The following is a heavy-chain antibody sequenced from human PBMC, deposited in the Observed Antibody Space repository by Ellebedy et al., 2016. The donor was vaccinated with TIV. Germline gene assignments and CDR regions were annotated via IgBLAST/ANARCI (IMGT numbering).Heavy chain of an antibody. CDR2: IYTGDSDT. CDR1: GHSFTRFW. CDR3: ASPSIAVGGTYAFDV. Sequence: GEFLKISXKASGHSFTRFWIGWVRQMPGKGLEWMGIIYTGDSDTRYSPSFQGQVTISADKSIDTAYLQWTSLKASDTAVYYCASPSIAVGGTYAFDVWGQGTMVTVSS. D-gene: IGHD6-19*01. V-gene: IGHV5-51*01. J-gene: IGHJ3*01.